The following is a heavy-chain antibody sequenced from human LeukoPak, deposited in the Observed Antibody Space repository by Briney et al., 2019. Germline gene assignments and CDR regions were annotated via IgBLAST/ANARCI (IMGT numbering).Heavy chain of an antibody. Sequence: GGSLRLSCAASGFTFDDYAMHWVRQAPGKGLEWVSGISWNSGSIGYADSVKGRFTISRDNAKNSLYLQMNSLRAEDTAVYYCARYRGDFGVVLNWFDPWGQGTLVTVSS. D-gene: IGHD3-3*01. V-gene: IGHV3-9*01. J-gene: IGHJ5*02. CDR1: GFTFDDYA. CDR2: ISWNSGSI. CDR3: ARYRGDFGVVLNWFDP.